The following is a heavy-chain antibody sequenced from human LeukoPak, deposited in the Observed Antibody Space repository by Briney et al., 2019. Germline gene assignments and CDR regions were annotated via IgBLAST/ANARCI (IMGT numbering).Heavy chain of an antibody. V-gene: IGHV4-59*08. Sequence: PSETLSLTCTVSGGPISSYYWSWIRQPPGKGLEWIGYIYYGGSTDYSPSLKSRATISLDTSKNQFSLHLTSVTAADTAVYYCARQLAGLAPPGFIDSWGQGTLVTVSS. CDR1: GGPISSYY. D-gene: IGHD3-3*02. J-gene: IGHJ4*02. CDR3: ARQLAGLAPPGFIDS. CDR2: IYYGGST.